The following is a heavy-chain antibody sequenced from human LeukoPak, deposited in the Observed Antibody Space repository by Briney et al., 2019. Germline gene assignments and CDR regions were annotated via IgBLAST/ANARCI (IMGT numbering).Heavy chain of an antibody. CDR1: GFTFSSYA. V-gene: IGHV3-64*01. Sequence: GGSLRLSCAASGFTFSSYAMHWVRQAPGKGLEYVSAISSNGGSTYYANSVKGRFTISRDNSKNTLYLQMGSLRAEDMAVYYCAKGSGNPPLDYWGQGTLVTVSS. CDR3: AKGSGNPPLDY. CDR2: ISSNGGST. J-gene: IGHJ4*02. D-gene: IGHD4-23*01.